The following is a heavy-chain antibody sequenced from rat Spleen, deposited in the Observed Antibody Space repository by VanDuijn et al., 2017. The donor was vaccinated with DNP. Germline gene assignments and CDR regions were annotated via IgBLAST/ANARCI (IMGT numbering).Heavy chain of an antibody. CDR2: INSAGST. V-gene: IGHV3-3*01. J-gene: IGHJ3*01. D-gene: IGHD1-12*02. CDR3: ARPSYYGDWFAY. Sequence: EVQLQESGPGLVKPSQSLSLTCSVTGYSITSSYRWNWIRKFPGNKLEWMGYINSAGSTNYNPSLKSRISITRDTSKNQFFLQVNSVTTEDTATYYCARPSYYGDWFAYWGQGTLVTVSS. CDR1: GYSITSSYR.